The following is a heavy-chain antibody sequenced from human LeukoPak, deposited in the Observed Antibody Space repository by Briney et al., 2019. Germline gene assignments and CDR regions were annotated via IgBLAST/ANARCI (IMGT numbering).Heavy chain of an antibody. D-gene: IGHD3-22*01. J-gene: IGHJ1*01. CDR3: ARDHALTTYYYDSSGPGKYFQH. Sequence: ASVKVSCKASGYTFTSYYMHWVRQAPGQGLEWMGIINPSGGSTSYAQKFQGRVTMTRDTSTSTVYMELSSLRSEDTAVYYCARDHALTTYYYDSSGPGKYFQHWGQGTLVTVSS. CDR2: INPSGGST. V-gene: IGHV1-46*01. CDR1: GYTFTSYY.